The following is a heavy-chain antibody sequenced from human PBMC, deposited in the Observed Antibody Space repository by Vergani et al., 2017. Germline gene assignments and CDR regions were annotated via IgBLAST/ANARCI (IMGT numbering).Heavy chain of an antibody. D-gene: IGHD2-21*02. J-gene: IGHJ6*03. CDR3: ARCPYCGGDCYRYYYYYMDV. Sequence: EVQLVESGGGLVKPGGSLRLSCAASGFTFSSYSMNWVRQAPGXGLEWVSSISSSSSYIYDADSEKGRFTISRDNAKNSLYRQMNGLRAEDTAVYYCARCPYCGGDCYRYYYYYMDVWGKGTTVTVSS. V-gene: IGHV3-21*01. CDR2: ISSSSSYI. CDR1: GFTFSSYS.